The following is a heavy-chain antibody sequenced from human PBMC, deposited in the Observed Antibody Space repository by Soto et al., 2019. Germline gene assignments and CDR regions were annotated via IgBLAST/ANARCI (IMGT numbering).Heavy chain of an antibody. CDR3: AKQAGYSSDPFDY. J-gene: IGHJ4*02. D-gene: IGHD6-19*01. CDR1: GFTFSNYA. V-gene: IGHV3-23*01. Sequence: EVLLLESGGGLVQPRGSLRLSCAASGFTFSNYAMSWVRQAPGKGLEWVSIISGGGGTTYYADSVKGRFTISRDNSKNTVHLQINSLRVEDTAVYYCAKQAGYSSDPFDYWGQGTLVAVSS. CDR2: ISGGGGTT.